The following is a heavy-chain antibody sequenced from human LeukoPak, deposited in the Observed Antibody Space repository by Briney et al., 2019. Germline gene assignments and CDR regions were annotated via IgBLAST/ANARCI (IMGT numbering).Heavy chain of an antibody. J-gene: IGHJ4*02. Sequence: SETLSLTXTVSGGSISSSSYYWGCIRQPPGNGLEWIGSIYYSGSTYYNPSPKSRVTISVDMSKNQFSLRLSSVTAADTAVYYCARHTAMVTGFDYWGQGTLVTVSS. CDR3: ARHTAMVTGFDY. V-gene: IGHV4-39*01. D-gene: IGHD5-18*01. CDR1: GGSISSSSYY. CDR2: IYYSGST.